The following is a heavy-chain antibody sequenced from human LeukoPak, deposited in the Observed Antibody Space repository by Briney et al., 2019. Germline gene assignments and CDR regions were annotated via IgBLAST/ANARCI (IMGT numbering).Heavy chain of an antibody. Sequence: GSLRLSCAASGFTFSSYGIHWVRQAPGKGLEWVAVISYDGSNKYYADSVKGRFTISRDNSKNTLYLQMNSLRAEDTAVYYCATGLDYDILTAHALDIWGQGTMVTVSS. D-gene: IGHD3-9*01. J-gene: IGHJ3*02. CDR1: GFTFSSYG. V-gene: IGHV3-30*03. CDR2: ISYDGSNK. CDR3: ATGLDYDILTAHALDI.